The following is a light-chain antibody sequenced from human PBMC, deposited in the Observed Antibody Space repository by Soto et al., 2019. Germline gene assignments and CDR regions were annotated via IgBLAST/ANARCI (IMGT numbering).Light chain of an antibody. V-gene: IGKV3-11*01. Sequence: FLTQCPATLSLSPGERATLSCRASENVRTFVDWYQQKPGQAPRLLIYGASNRATDIPARFSGSGSGTDFTLTISNLEPEDFAVYYCQQHSHWPPWTFGQGTKVDIK. CDR2: GAS. CDR3: QQHSHWPPWT. CDR1: ENVRTF. J-gene: IGKJ1*01.